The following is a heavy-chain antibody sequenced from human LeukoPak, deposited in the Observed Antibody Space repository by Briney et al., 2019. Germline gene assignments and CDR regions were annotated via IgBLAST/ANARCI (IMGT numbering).Heavy chain of an antibody. V-gene: IGHV4-59*01. CDR2: IYYSGST. CDR3: ASSRGYSSSLNWFDP. CDR1: GGSISSYY. D-gene: IGHD6-13*01. Sequence: SETLSLTCTVSGGSISSYYWSWIRQPPGKGLEWIGYIYYSGSTNYNPSLKSRVTISVDTSKNQFSLKLSSVTAADTAVYYCASSRGYSSSLNWFDPWGQGTLVTVSS. J-gene: IGHJ5*02.